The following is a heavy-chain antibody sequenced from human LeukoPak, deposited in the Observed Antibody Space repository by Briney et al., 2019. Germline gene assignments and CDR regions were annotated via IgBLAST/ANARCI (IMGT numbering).Heavy chain of an antibody. Sequence: SETLSLTCAVSGESFSGYFWTWIRQPPGKGLEWIGESNHFGSTDYNPSLKSRVTISVDTSKNQFSLKLSSVTAADTAVYYCARLAWFGELLWDYWGQGTLVTVSS. V-gene: IGHV4-34*01. CDR2: SNHFGST. CDR3: ARLAWFGELLWDY. J-gene: IGHJ4*02. CDR1: GESFSGYF. D-gene: IGHD3-10*01.